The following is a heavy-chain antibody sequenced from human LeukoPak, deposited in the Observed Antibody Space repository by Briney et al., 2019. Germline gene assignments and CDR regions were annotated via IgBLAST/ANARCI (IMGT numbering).Heavy chain of an antibody. CDR3: ARNPGYSSPLDY. CDR2: IYYSGST. D-gene: IGHD6-19*01. J-gene: IGHJ4*02. CDR1: GGSISSYY. Sequence: RPSETLSLTCTVSGGSISSYYWSWIRQPPGKGLEWIGYIYYSGSTNYNPSLKSRVTISVDTSKNQFSLKLSSVTAADTAVYYCARNPGYSSPLDYWGQGTLVTVSS. V-gene: IGHV4-59*01.